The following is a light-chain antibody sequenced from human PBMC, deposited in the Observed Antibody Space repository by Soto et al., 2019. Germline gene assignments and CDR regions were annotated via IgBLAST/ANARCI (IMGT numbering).Light chain of an antibody. CDR2: EVS. CDR3: SSYAGDINVDV. J-gene: IGLJ3*02. CDR1: SSDIGLYNY. Sequence: QSVLTQPPSASGSPGQSVTISCAGTSSDIGLYNYVSWYQHHPGKAPRLIIYEVSKRPSGVPDRFSGSKSGNTASLTVSGLQAEYEADYYCSSYAGDINVDVFGGGTKVTVL. V-gene: IGLV2-8*01.